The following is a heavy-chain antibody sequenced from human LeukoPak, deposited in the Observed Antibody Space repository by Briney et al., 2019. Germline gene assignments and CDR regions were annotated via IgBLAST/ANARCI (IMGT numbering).Heavy chain of an antibody. CDR1: GGSISSGFYY. D-gene: IGHD2-8*01. J-gene: IGHJ3*02. V-gene: IGHV4-61*02. CDR2: IYSSGST. Sequence: SETLSLTCTVSGGSISSGFYYWSWIRQPAGKGLEWIGRIYSSGSTNYNPSLKSRVSISVDTSKNHFSLNLSSVTAADTAVYCCASTHSNGGAFDIWGQGTVVTVSS. CDR3: ASTHSNGGAFDI.